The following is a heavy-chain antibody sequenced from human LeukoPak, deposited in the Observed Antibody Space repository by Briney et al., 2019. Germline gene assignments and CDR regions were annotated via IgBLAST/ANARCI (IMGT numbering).Heavy chain of an antibody. D-gene: IGHD6-13*01. CDR2: INSDGSST. CDR3: ARVGSSSWAEVYYFDY. J-gene: IGHJ4*02. Sequence: GGSLRLSCAASGFTFSSYWMHWVRQAPGKGLVWVSRINSDGSSTSYADSVKGRFTISRGNAKNTLYLQMNSLRAEDTAVYYCARVGSSSWAEVYYFDYWGQGTLVTVSS. CDR1: GFTFSSYW. V-gene: IGHV3-74*01.